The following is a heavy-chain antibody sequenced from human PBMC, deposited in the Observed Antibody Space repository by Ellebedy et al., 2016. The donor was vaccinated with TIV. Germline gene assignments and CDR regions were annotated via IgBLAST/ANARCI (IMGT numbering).Heavy chain of an antibody. D-gene: IGHD2-2*01. CDR1: GYSFTSYW. Sequence: GESLKISXKGSGYSFTSYWIGWVRQMPGKGLEWMGIIYPGDSDTRYSPSFQGQVTIAADKSISTAYLQWSSLKASDTAMYYCARRRVVPAALPAWYFDLWGRGTLVTVSS. V-gene: IGHV5-51*01. J-gene: IGHJ2*01. CDR2: IYPGDSDT. CDR3: ARRRVVPAALPAWYFDL.